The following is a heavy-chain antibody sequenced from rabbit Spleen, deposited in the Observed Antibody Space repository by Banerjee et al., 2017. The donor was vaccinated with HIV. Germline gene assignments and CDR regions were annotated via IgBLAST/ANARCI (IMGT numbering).Heavy chain of an antibody. CDR3: ARNYVNVFDP. J-gene: IGHJ2*01. Sequence: QEQLVESGGGLVQPGASLTLTCTASGFSFSSSYDMCWVRQAPGKGLEWIACIYTGNIKTYYANWAKGRFTISKTSSTTVTLQMTSLTAADTATYFCARNYVNVFDPWGPGTLVTVS. CDR1: GFSFSSSYD. V-gene: IGHV1S45*01. D-gene: IGHD1-1*01. CDR2: IYTGNIKT.